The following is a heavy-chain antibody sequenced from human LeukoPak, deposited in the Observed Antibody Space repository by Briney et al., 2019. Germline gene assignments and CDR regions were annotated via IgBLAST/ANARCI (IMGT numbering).Heavy chain of an antibody. Sequence: SETLSLTCTVSGGSISSYYWSWIRQPPGKGLEWIGYIYYSGSTNYNPSLKSRVTISVDTSKNQFSLKLSSVTAADTAVYYCAGVLLEEYYYYGMDVWGQGTTVTVSS. CDR1: GGSISSYY. D-gene: IGHD2-21*01. CDR3: AGVLLEEYYYYGMDV. J-gene: IGHJ6*02. V-gene: IGHV4-59*01. CDR2: IYYSGST.